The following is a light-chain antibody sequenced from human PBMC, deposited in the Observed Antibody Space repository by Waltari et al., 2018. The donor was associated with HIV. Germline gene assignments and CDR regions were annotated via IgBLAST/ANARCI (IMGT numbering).Light chain of an antibody. Sequence: VLTQSPVTLYVSPGERATLSCRASQSISSYLSWYQQKPGQAHRLLIYDVSKRATGIPARFSGSGSGTDFTLTISSLEPEDFAVYYCQQRSSWPLITFGPGTKVDVK. J-gene: IGKJ3*01. CDR2: DVS. CDR3: QQRSSWPLIT. CDR1: QSISSY. V-gene: IGKV3-11*01.